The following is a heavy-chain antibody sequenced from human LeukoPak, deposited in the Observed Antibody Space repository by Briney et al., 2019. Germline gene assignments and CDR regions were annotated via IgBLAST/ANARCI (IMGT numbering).Heavy chain of an antibody. Sequence: GASVKVSCKASGYTFTSYDINWVRQATGQGLEWMGWMNPNSGNTGYAQKFQGRVTITGNTSISTAYMELSSLSSDDTAMYYCTRGPFLNGNAYNWFDPWGQGTLVTVSS. CDR1: GYTFTSYD. D-gene: IGHD1-20*01. J-gene: IGHJ5*02. V-gene: IGHV1-8*03. CDR2: MNPNSGNT. CDR3: TRGPFLNGNAYNWFDP.